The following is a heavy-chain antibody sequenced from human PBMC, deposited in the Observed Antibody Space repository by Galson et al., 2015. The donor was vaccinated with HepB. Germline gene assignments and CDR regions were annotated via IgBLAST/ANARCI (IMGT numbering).Heavy chain of an antibody. J-gene: IGHJ2*01. CDR1: GFTFSDYY. Sequence: SLRLSCAASGFTFSDYYMSWIRQAPGKGLEWVSYISSSGSTIYYADSVKGRFAISRDNAKNSLYLQMNSLRAEDTAVYYCVRDREGTQDYDILTGYYRAPKGGWYFDLWGRGTLVTVSS. CDR2: ISSSGSTI. D-gene: IGHD3-9*01. V-gene: IGHV3-11*01. CDR3: VRDREGTQDYDILTGYYRAPKGGWYFDL.